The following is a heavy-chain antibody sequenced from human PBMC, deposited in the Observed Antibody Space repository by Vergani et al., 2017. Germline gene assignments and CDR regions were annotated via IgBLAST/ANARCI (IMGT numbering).Heavy chain of an antibody. J-gene: IGHJ4*02. V-gene: IGHV3-30*18. CDR1: GFTFSSYG. Sequence: QVQLVESGGGVVQPGRSPRLSCAASGFTFSSYGMHWVRQAPGKGLEWVAVISYDGSNKYYADSVKGRFTISRDNSKNTLYLQMNSLRAEDTAVYYCAKEVEMDLIDYWGQGTLVTVSS. CDR2: ISYDGSNK. D-gene: IGHD2-8*01. CDR3: AKEVEMDLIDY.